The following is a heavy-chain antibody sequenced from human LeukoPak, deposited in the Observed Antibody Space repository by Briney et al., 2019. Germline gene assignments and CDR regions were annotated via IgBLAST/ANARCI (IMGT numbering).Heavy chain of an antibody. D-gene: IGHD3-16*01. CDR3: TRGAGWLIDY. V-gene: IGHV4-59*01. Sequence: KSSETLSLTCTVSDDSISDYYRGWIRQPPGKGLEWIGYFHNSGTSTYNPPLKSRVTISADTSKNQFSLKLNSLTTADTAVYYCTRGAGWLIDYWGQGILVTVSS. CDR1: DDSISDYY. CDR2: FHNSGTS. J-gene: IGHJ4*02.